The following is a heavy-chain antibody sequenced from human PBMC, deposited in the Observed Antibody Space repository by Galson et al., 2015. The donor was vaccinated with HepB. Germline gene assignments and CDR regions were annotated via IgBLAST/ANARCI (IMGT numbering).Heavy chain of an antibody. CDR2: ISGSGSST. CDR1: GFTFSNYA. Sequence: SLRLSCAASGFTFSNYAMSWVRQAPGKGLERVSGISGSGSSTYYVDSVKGRFTISRDNSKNTLDLQMNSLRAEDTAVYYCAKDVVVKGLMNLHSRFDYWGQGTLVTVSS. D-gene: IGHD2-2*01. CDR3: AKDVVVKGLMNLHSRFDY. V-gene: IGHV3-23*01. J-gene: IGHJ4*02.